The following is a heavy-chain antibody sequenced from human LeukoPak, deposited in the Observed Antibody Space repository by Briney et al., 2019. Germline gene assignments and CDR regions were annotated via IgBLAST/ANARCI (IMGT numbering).Heavy chain of an antibody. D-gene: IGHD3-10*02. V-gene: IGHV3-48*03. J-gene: IGHJ6*04. CDR1: GFTFSSYT. CDR2: ISSSGSTI. Sequence: HGGSLRLSCAASGFTFSSYTMNWVRQAPGKGLEWVSYISSSGSTIYYADSVKGRFTISRDNAKNSLYLQMNSLRAEDTAVYYCAELGITMIGGVWGKGTTVTISS. CDR3: AELGITMIGGV.